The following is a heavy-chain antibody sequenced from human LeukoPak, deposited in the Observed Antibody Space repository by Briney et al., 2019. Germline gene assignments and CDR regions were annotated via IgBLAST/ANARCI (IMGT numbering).Heavy chain of an antibody. CDR3: ASGSVDVVPAAIAY. J-gene: IGHJ4*02. CDR1: GGSINSYY. V-gene: IGHV4-59*01. Sequence: SETLSLTCTVSGGSINSYYWSWIRQPPGKGLEWIGYIYYSGSTNYNPSLKSRVTISVDTSKNQFSLKLSSVTAADTAVYYCASGSVDVVPAAIAYWGQGTLVTVSS. CDR2: IYYSGST. D-gene: IGHD2-2*01.